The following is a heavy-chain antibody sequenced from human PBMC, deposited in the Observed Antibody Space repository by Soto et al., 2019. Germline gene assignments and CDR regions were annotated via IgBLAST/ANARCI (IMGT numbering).Heavy chain of an antibody. Sequence: ETLSLTCTVSGGSISSNSYFWGWIRQPPGKGLEWIASIYYSGSTYYNPSLKSRVTISVDTSKNQFSLKLSSVTAADTAVYFCASREQRVFTSLMYYFDPWGPGTLVTVS. V-gene: IGHV4-39*01. CDR3: ASREQRVFTSLMYYFDP. CDR2: IYYSGST. J-gene: IGHJ5*02. D-gene: IGHD6-25*01. CDR1: GGSISSNSYF.